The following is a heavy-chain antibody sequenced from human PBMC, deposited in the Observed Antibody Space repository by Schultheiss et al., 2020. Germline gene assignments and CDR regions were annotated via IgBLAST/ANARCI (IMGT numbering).Heavy chain of an antibody. Sequence: GGSLRLSCAASGFTFSSYAMSWVRQASGKGLEWVGRIRSKANSYATAYAASVKGRFTISRDDSKNTAYLQMNSLKTEDTAVYYCAKTVESFGVAHDAFDIWGQGTMVTV. V-gene: IGHV3-73*01. CDR1: GFTFSSYA. D-gene: IGHD3-3*01. J-gene: IGHJ3*02. CDR3: AKTVESFGVAHDAFDI. CDR2: IRSKANSYAT.